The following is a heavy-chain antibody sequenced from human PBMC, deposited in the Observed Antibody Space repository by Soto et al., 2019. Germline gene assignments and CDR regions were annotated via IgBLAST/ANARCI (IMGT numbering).Heavy chain of an antibody. V-gene: IGHV2-70*01. D-gene: IGHD3-3*01. Sequence: GSGPTLVNPTQTLTLTCTFSGFSLSTSGMCVSWIRQPPGKALEWLALIDWDDDKYYSTSLKTRLTISKDTSKNQVVLTMTNMDPVDTATYYCARIPRSRFHWSGYYTNTYYGMDVWGQGTTVTVSS. CDR1: GFSLSTSGMC. CDR2: IDWDDDK. CDR3: ARIPRSRFHWSGYYTNTYYGMDV. J-gene: IGHJ6*02.